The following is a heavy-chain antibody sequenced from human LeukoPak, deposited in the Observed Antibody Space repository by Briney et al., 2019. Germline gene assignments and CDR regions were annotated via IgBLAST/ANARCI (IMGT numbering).Heavy chain of an antibody. CDR3: ARDRLRYFDWSPNDY. CDR2: ISSSGSTI. V-gene: IGHV3-11*01. CDR1: GFTFSDYY. Sequence: PGGSLRLSCAASGFTFSDYYMSWIGQAPGKGLEWVSYISSSGSTIYYADSVKGRFTISRDNAKNSLYLQMNSLRAEDTAVYYCARDRLRYFDWSPNDYWGQGTLVTVSS. J-gene: IGHJ4*02. D-gene: IGHD3-9*01.